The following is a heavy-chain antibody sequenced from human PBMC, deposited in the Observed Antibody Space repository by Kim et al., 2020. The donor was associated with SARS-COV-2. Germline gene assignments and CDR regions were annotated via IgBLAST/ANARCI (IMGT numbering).Heavy chain of an antibody. V-gene: IGHV3-30*18. CDR2: ISYDGSNK. D-gene: IGHD3-3*01. CDR1: GFTFSSYG. Sequence: GGSLRLSCAASGFTFSSYGMHWVRQAPGKGLEWVAVISYDGSNKYYADSVKGRFTMSRDNSKNTLCLQMNSLRAEDTAVYYCAKGVWLSGNYNYHHYGMDVWGLGTTVTVSS. J-gene: IGHJ6*02. CDR3: AKGVWLSGNYNYHHYGMDV.